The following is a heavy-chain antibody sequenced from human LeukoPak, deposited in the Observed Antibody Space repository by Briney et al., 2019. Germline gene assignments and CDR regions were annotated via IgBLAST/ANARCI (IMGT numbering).Heavy chain of an antibody. J-gene: IGHJ4*02. CDR3: ATGNSLGYCKGGRCFNY. Sequence: AASVKVSCKVSGYTLSELPMHWVRQAPGKGLEWMGGFDPEKSERIYAQNLRGRVTMTEETSTDTAFLELSSLTSEDTAVYYCATGNSLGYCKGGRCFNYWGQGTQVIVSS. V-gene: IGHV1-24*01. CDR2: FDPEKSER. CDR1: GYTLSELP. D-gene: IGHD2-15*01.